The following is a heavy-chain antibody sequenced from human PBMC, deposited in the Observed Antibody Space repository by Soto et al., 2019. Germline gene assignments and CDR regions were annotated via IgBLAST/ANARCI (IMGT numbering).Heavy chain of an antibody. Sequence: TSETLSLTCAVSGGSISGGGYYWTWIRQHPGKGLEWIGYNYYSGITYYNPSLKSRVTISLDTSKNQFSLKLSSVTAADTAVYYCARGSSIAGLYYGMDVWGQGTAVTVSS. J-gene: IGHJ6*02. D-gene: IGHD6-6*01. V-gene: IGHV4-31*11. CDR2: NYYSGIT. CDR3: ARGSSIAGLYYGMDV. CDR1: GGSISGGGYY.